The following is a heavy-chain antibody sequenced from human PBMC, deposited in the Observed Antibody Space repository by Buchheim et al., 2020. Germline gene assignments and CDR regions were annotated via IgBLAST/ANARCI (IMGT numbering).Heavy chain of an antibody. J-gene: IGHJ6*02. Sequence: VQLLESGGGVVQPGTSLRLSCAASGFTFRSFGMHWVRQAPGKGLEWVSIISNDGTSNVYGDSVKGRFIVSRDNSNDTVYLRLNDLRSDDTALYYCARGSGSSNRYLDVWGQGT. CDR1: GFTFRSFG. V-gene: IGHV3-30*03. CDR3: ARGSGSSNRYLDV. CDR2: ISNDGTSN. D-gene: IGHD2-15*01.